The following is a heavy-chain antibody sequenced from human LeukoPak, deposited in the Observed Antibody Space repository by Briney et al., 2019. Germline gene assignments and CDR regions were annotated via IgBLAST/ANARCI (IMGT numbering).Heavy chain of an antibody. D-gene: IGHD6-19*01. CDR1: GGSISTGGYY. Sequence: PSQTLSLTCSVSGGSISTGGYYWSWIRQPAGKGLEWIGRIYTSGSTNYNPSLKSRVTMSVDTSKNQFSLKLSSVTAADTAVYYCARDDFFYSSGWYYFDYWGQGTLVTVSS. J-gene: IGHJ4*02. CDR2: IYTSGST. V-gene: IGHV4-61*02. CDR3: ARDDFFYSSGWYYFDY.